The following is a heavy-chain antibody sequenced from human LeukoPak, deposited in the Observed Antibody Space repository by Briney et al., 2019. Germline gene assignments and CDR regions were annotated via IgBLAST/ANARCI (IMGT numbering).Heavy chain of an antibody. Sequence: ASVKVSCKASGYMFTTYHMHWVRQAPGQGLEWMGIINPSGGSTSYAQKFQGRVTVTSDTSTATVYMEMRSLRSEDTAVYYCARGGCSSGSCIYYYWGQGTPVTVSS. CDR3: ARGGCSSGSCIYYY. V-gene: IGHV1-46*01. CDR2: INPSGGST. CDR1: GYMFTTYH. J-gene: IGHJ4*02. D-gene: IGHD2-15*01.